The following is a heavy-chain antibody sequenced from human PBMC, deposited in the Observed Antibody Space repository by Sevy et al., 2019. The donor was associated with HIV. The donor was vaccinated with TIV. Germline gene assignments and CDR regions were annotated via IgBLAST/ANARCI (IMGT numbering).Heavy chain of an antibody. D-gene: IGHD6-19*01. V-gene: IGHV3-66*01. CDR2: IYSDGKT. Sequence: GGSLRLSCAASGFTVSRNYMSWVRQAPGEGLEWVSVIYSDGKTFYADSVQDRFTISRDNSKNTLYLQMNSLRAEDTAVYYCAGWSSAWTLFDYWGQGTLVTVSS. CDR3: AGWSSAWTLFDY. CDR1: GFTVSRNY. J-gene: IGHJ4*02.